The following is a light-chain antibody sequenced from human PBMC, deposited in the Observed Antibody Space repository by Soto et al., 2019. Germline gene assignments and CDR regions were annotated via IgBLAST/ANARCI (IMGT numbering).Light chain of an antibody. CDR3: QQGST. CDR1: QSVSSY. J-gene: IGKJ4*01. V-gene: IGKV3-11*01. CDR2: DAS. Sequence: EIGMTQSPATLSGSPGERATLSCRASQSVSSYLAWYQQKPVQSPRLLIFDASNRATGIPARISGSGSGTDFTLTISNLEPEDFAVYYCQQGSTFGGGTKVDIK.